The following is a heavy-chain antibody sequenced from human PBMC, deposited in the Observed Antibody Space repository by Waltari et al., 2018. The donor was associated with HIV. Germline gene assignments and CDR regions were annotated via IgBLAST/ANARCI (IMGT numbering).Heavy chain of an antibody. CDR3: VRDRTPVTTGDFDS. D-gene: IGHD3-3*01. Sequence: VESGGGLVRPGNSVTIPCVVSGRTATSFSLAWVRQAAGKRLEWVASIGGTGSHIYYAPSVKGRFTVSRDNAKQTVFLQMDSLRVEDSGVYYCVRDRTPVTTGDFDSWGPGTRVTVS. V-gene: IGHV3-21*01. CDR1: GRTATSFS. J-gene: IGHJ4*02. CDR2: IGGTGSHI.